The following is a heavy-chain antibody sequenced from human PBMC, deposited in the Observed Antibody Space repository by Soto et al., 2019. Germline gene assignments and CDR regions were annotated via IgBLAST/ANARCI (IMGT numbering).Heavy chain of an antibody. V-gene: IGHV1-2*02. CDR3: ARKARDYNFDY. CDR2: INPDTGAT. D-gene: IGHD4-4*01. CDR1: GYTFSHYY. J-gene: IGHJ4*02. Sequence: QVQLAQSGAEVKEPGASVKVSCKASGYTFSHYYMHWVRQAPGQGLEWMGWINPDTGATKYAQKYEGRVTMTRDTSISTAYLEVTGLRSDDTAVFYCARKARDYNFDYWGQGTLVTVST.